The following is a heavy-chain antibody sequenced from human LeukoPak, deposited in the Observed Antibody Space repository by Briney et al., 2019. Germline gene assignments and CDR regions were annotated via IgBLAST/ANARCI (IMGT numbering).Heavy chain of an antibody. CDR2: ISYDGSNK. D-gene: IGHD3-3*01. CDR1: GFTFSSYA. J-gene: IGHJ5*02. Sequence: GGSLRLSCAASGFTFSSYAMHWVRQAPGKGLEWVAVISYDGSNKYYADSVKGRFTISRDNSKNTLYLQMNSLRAEDTAVYYCERDVSLLWSGYYTGLGANWFDPWGQGTLVTVSS. CDR3: ERDVSLLWSGYYTGLGANWFDP. V-gene: IGHV3-30-3*01.